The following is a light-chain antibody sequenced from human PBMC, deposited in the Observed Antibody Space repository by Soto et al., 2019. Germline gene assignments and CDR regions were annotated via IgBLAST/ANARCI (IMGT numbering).Light chain of an antibody. CDR1: QSVSSSY. Sequence: EIVLTQSPGTLSLSPGERATLSCRASQSVSSSYLAWYQQKPGQAPRLLIYGASSRATGIPDRFSGSGSGTDFTLTISRLEPEDFVVYYCQQSGSSLTWTFGQGTKVEIK. CDR2: GAS. CDR3: QQSGSSLTWT. V-gene: IGKV3-20*01. J-gene: IGKJ1*01.